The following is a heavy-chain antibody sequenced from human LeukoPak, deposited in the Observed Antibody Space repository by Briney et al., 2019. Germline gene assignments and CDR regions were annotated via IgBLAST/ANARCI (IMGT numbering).Heavy chain of an antibody. D-gene: IGHD4-17*01. CDR2: IKSKTDGGTT. J-gene: IGHJ4*02. V-gene: IGHV3-15*01. Sequence: GGSLRLSCAASGFTFSNAWMSWVRQAPGKGLEWVGRIKSKTDGGTTDYAAPVKGRFTISREDSENTLYLQMNSLKTEDIAVYSCTTDRGDSSPFDYWGQGTLVTVSS. CDR3: TTDRGDSSPFDY. CDR1: GFTFSNAW.